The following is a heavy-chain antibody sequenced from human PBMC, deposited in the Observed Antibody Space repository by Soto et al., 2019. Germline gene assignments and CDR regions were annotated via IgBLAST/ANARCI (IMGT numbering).Heavy chain of an antibody. V-gene: IGHV4-4*02. CDR2: IYHSGST. D-gene: IGHD6-13*01. Sequence: SETLSLTCAISRLSIATTNWLTWVRQPPGKGLEWIGEIYHSGSTNYNPSLKSRVTISVDKSKNQFSLKLNSVTAADTAVYYCARSPRSVAAGGIDYWGQG. CDR1: RLSIATTNW. J-gene: IGHJ4*02. CDR3: ARSPRSVAAGGIDY.